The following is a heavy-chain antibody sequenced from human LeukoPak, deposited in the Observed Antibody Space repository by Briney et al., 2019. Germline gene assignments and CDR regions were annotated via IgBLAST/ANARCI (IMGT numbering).Heavy chain of an antibody. D-gene: IGHD5-24*01. J-gene: IGHJ1*01. CDR1: GFILSNYA. V-gene: IGHV3-23*01. CDR2: ISSPGGNT. CDR3: AKTRNGYTTEYLQH. Sequence: PGGSLRLSCTSSGFILSNYAMSWVRQAPGMGLEWVSSISSPGGNTYYADPVKGRFTISRDNSKNLVYLQMNSLRAEDTAVYYCAKTRNGYTTEYLQHWGQGTLVTVSS.